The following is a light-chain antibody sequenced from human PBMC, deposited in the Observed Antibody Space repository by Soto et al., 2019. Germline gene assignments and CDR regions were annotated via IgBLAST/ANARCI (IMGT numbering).Light chain of an antibody. Sequence: EIVFTQSPATLSLSPEERATLSCRASQSVSSYLAWYQQKPGQAPRLLIYDASNRATGIPARFSGSGSGTDFTLTISSLEPEDFAVYYCQQRSNWPITFGQGTRLEIK. CDR2: DAS. CDR3: QQRSNWPIT. J-gene: IGKJ5*01. CDR1: QSVSSY. V-gene: IGKV3-11*01.